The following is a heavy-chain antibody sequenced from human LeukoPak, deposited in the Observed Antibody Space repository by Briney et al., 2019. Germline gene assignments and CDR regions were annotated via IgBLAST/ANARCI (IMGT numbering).Heavy chain of an antibody. CDR2: IYYSGST. J-gene: IGHJ4*02. Sequence: PSETLSLTCTVSGGSISSGGYYWSWIRQHPGKGREWIGYIYYSGSTYYNPSLKSRVTISVDTSKNQFSLKLSSVTAADTAVYYCARDAVGYCSSTSCYPKYYFDYWGQGTLVTVSS. D-gene: IGHD2-2*01. CDR3: ARDAVGYCSSTSCYPKYYFDY. CDR1: GGSISSGGYY. V-gene: IGHV4-31*03.